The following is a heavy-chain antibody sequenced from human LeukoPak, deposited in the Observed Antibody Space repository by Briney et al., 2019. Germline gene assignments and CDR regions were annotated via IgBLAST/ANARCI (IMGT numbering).Heavy chain of an antibody. V-gene: IGHV3-7*01. CDR2: IKLDGSDE. D-gene: IGHD3-3*01. CDR1: GFTFRNYG. Sequence: PGGSLRLSCAASGFTFRNYGMSWVRQAPGKGLEWLANIKLDGSDEHYADSVKGRFTISRDNSKNTLYLQMNSLRAEDTAVYYCATNWNRALLRFLEWLLGYWGQGTLVTVSS. J-gene: IGHJ4*02. CDR3: ATNWNRALLRFLEWLLGY.